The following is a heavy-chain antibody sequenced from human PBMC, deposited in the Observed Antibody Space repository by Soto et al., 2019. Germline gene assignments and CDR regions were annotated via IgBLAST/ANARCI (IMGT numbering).Heavy chain of an antibody. CDR2: INPNSGGT. CDR1: GYTFTGYY. CDR3: ARGHQAYGDYGEYFQH. V-gene: IGHV1-2*02. J-gene: IGHJ1*01. Sequence: QVQLVQSGAEVKKPGASMKVSCKASGYTFTGYYMHWVRQAPGQGLEWMGWINPNSGGTNYAQKFQGRVTMTRDTSIRTAYMELSRLRSDDTAIYYCARGHQAYGDYGEYFQHWGQGTLVTVSS. D-gene: IGHD4-17*01.